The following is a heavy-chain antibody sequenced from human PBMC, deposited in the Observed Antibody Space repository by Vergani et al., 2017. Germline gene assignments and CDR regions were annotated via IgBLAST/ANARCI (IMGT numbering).Heavy chain of an antibody. CDR3: ARDPLYSTTWPYLLLDMDV. D-gene: IGHD6-13*01. Sequence: QVQLQESGPGLVRPSQTLSLTCTVSGGSISSGSYYWSWFRQPAGKGLEWIGRFYTGGGTSYNPSLKSRVTISVDTSKNQFSLQLSSVTAADTAVYYCARDPLYSTTWPYLLLDMDVWGQGATVTVSS. J-gene: IGHJ6*02. CDR2: FYTGGGT. CDR1: GGSISSGSYY. V-gene: IGHV4-61*02.